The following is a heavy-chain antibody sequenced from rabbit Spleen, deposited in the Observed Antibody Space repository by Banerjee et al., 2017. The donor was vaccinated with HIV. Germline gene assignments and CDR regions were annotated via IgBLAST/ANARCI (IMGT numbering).Heavy chain of an antibody. J-gene: IGHJ6*01. CDR2: INPGSGVT. Sequence: QEQLEESGGDLVKPEGSLTLTCTASGFTLSSYWICWVRQAPGKGLEWIGCINPGSGVTVYASWAAGRFTISKTSSTTVTLQMTSLTAADTATYSCARSSAALNYAMDLWGPGTLVTVS. CDR1: GFTLSSYW. V-gene: IGHV1S45*01. CDR3: ARSSAALNYAMDL. D-gene: IGHD4-2*01.